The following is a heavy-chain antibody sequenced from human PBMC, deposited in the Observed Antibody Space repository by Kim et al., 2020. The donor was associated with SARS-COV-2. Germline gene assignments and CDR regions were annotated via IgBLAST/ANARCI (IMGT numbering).Heavy chain of an antibody. D-gene: IGHD6-13*01. V-gene: IGHV3-64D*09. J-gene: IGHJ4*02. Sequence: STYNADSVKGRFIISRDNSNNTLYLQMSSLRAEYSAVYSCVKGATGTVDHWGQGTLVTVSS. CDR3: VKGATGTVDH. CDR2: ST.